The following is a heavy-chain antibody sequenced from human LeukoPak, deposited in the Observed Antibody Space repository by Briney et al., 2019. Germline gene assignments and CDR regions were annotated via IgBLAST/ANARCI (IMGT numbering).Heavy chain of an antibody. Sequence: GGSLRLSCAASGFTFNTYATHWVRQAPGKGLEWVAVISYDGSNKYYADSVKGRFTISRDNSKNTLYLQMNSLRAEDTAVYYCARERYGDFGFDYWGQGTLVTVSS. V-gene: IGHV3-30-3*01. CDR1: GFTFNTYA. CDR2: ISYDGSNK. CDR3: ARERYGDFGFDY. J-gene: IGHJ4*02. D-gene: IGHD4-17*01.